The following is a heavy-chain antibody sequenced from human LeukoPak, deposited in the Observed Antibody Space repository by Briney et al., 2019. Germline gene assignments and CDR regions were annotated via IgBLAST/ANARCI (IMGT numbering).Heavy chain of an antibody. CDR2: ITSTSDTI. D-gene: IGHD3-22*01. Sequence: GGSLRLSCEASGFTFSDYSMNWVRQAPGEGLEWLSYITSTSDTIYYADFVKGRFTSSRDNAKNSVYLQMNSLRAEDTAVYYCARSSGYPFFDFWGQGTLVTVSS. J-gene: IGHJ5*01. CDR1: GFTFSDYS. CDR3: ARSSGYPFFDF. V-gene: IGHV3-48*01.